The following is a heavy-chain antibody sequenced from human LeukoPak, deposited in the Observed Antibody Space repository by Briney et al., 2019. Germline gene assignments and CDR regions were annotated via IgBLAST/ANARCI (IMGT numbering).Heavy chain of an antibody. CDR3: ARERFSVATHRGYSYGQKKGYYGMDV. V-gene: IGHV3-7*01. D-gene: IGHD5-18*01. CDR1: GFTFSRYA. Sequence: GGSLRLSCAASGFTFSRYAMSWVRQAPGKGLEWVANIKQDGSEKYYVDSVKGRFTISRDNAKNSLYLQMNSLRAEDTAVYYCARERFSVATHRGYSYGQKKGYYGMDVWGQGTTVTVSS. CDR2: IKQDGSEK. J-gene: IGHJ6*02.